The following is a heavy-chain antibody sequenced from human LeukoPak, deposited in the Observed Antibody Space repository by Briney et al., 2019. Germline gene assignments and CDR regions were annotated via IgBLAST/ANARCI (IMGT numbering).Heavy chain of an antibody. Sequence: GGSLRLSCAASGFTFSSYGMHWVRQAPGKGLEWVAVIWYDGSNKYYADSVKGRFTISRDNSKNTLYLQMNSLRAEDTAVYYCAKDQGWYSYGVACYFDYWGQETLVTVSS. CDR3: AKDQGWYSYGVACYFDY. V-gene: IGHV3-33*06. J-gene: IGHJ4*02. CDR2: IWYDGSNK. CDR1: GFTFSSYG. D-gene: IGHD6-19*01.